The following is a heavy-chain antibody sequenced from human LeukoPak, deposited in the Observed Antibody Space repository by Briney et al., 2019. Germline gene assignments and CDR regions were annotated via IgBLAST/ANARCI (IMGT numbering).Heavy chain of an antibody. Sequence: GESLKISCKGSGYRFTSDSIAWVRQMPGKGLEWMGIIYPSDSETRYSPSFQGQATISADKSISTAYLQWSSLKASDTAIYYCARSPRWLQLWYYFDYWGQGTLVTVSS. CDR3: ARSPRWLQLWYYFDY. CDR1: GYRFTSDS. V-gene: IGHV5-51*01. J-gene: IGHJ4*02. D-gene: IGHD5-24*01. CDR2: IYPSDSET.